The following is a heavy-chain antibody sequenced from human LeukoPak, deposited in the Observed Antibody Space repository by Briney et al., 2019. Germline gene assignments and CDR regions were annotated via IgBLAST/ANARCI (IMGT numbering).Heavy chain of an antibody. CDR3: ATPSPSGSWYFQH. CDR1: GYTLTELS. D-gene: IGHD3-10*01. Sequence: ASVKVSCKVSGYTLTELSMHWVRQAPGKGLEWMGGFDPEDGETIHAQKFQGRVTMTEDTSTDTAYMELSSLRSDDTAVYYCATPSPSGSWYFQHWGQGTLVTVSS. CDR2: FDPEDGET. J-gene: IGHJ1*01. V-gene: IGHV1-24*01.